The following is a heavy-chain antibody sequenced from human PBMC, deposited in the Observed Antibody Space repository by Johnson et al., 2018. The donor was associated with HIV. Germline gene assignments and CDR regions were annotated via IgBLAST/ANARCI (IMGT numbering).Heavy chain of an antibody. CDR1: GFTFNSYA. CDR2: ISHDGSNK. CDR3: VKVGLVGGREGVGAIDI. D-gene: IGHD1-26*01. Sequence: QVQLVESGGGVVQPGRSLRLSCAASGFTFNSYAMHWVRQAPGKGLEWVTLISHDGSNKYYAESMKGRFTISRDNSKNSLSLQMSSLRAEDTAVYYCVKVGLVGGREGVGAIDIWGPGTMVTVSS. V-gene: IGHV3-30-3*02. J-gene: IGHJ3*02.